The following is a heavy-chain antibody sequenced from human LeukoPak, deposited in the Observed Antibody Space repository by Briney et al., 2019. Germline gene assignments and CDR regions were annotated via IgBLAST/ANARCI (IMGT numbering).Heavy chain of an antibody. V-gene: IGHV4-39*01. CDR3: ARVQYSSSLDY. CDR1: GGSISSSSYY. CDR2: IYYSGST. J-gene: IGHJ4*02. D-gene: IGHD6-6*01. Sequence: SETLSLTCTVSGGSISSSSYYWGWIRQPPGKGLEWIGSIYYSGSTYYNPSLKSRVTISVDTSKNQFSLKLSSVTAADTAVYYCARVQYSSSLDYWGQGTLVTVSS.